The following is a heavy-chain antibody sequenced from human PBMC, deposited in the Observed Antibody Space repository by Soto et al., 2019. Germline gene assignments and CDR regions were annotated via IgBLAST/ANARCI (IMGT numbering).Heavy chain of an antibody. V-gene: IGHV4-31*03. Sequence: SETLSLTCTVSGGSISSGGYYWSWIRQHPGKGLERIGYIYYSGSTYYNPSLKSRVTISVDTSKNQFSLKLSSVTAADTAVYYCARAYYGSGSYYGNRAYYFDYWGQGTLVTVSS. J-gene: IGHJ4*02. CDR2: IYYSGST. CDR1: GGSISSGGYY. D-gene: IGHD3-10*01. CDR3: ARAYYGSGSYYGNRAYYFDY.